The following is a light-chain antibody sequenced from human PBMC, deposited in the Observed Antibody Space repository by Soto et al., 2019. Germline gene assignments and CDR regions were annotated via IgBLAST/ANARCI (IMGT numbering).Light chain of an antibody. Sequence: EMVMTQSPATLSVSPGERVTLSCRASESVHSNLAWYQQKPGQGPSLLIYYASTRVTGVPDRFSGSGSGTEFTLPIRSLQSVDLGVYYCQHYSNCSPTFGRGTKVEIK. CDR2: YAS. CDR3: QHYSNCSPT. V-gene: IGKV3-15*01. J-gene: IGKJ3*01. CDR1: ESVHSN.